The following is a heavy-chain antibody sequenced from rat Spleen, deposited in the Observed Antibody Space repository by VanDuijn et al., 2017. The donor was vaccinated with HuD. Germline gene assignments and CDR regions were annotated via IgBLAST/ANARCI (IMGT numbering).Heavy chain of an antibody. CDR1: GLSLTSNS. CDR3: AILYYGYTAFDY. CDR2: IVSNGGT. D-gene: IGHD1-9*01. J-gene: IGHJ2*01. Sequence: QVQLKESGPGLVQPSQTLSLTCTVSGLSLTSNSVSWLRQPPGKGLEWMGVIVSNGGTDYNSAIKSRLSISRDTSKSQVFLKMNRLETEDTARYFCAILYYGYTAFDYWGQGVMVTVSS. V-gene: IGHV2-47*01.